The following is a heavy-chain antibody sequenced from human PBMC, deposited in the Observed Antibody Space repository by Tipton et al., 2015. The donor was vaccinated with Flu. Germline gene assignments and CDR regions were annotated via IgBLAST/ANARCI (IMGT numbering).Heavy chain of an antibody. Sequence: TLSLTCTISGDSIRSDYYWGWIRQPPGKGLEWIGHIFHTGSTYHKPSLKSRVTISINTSKNQFSLKVFSVTAADTAVYYCARERRGGWPFYDAFDFWDQG. D-gene: IGHD6-19*01. J-gene: IGHJ3*01. CDR2: IFHTGST. V-gene: IGHV4-38-2*02. CDR3: ARERRGGWPFYDAFDF. CDR1: GDSIRSDYY.